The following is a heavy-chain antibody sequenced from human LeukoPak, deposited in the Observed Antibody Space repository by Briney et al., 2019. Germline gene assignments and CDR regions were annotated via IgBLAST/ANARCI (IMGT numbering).Heavy chain of an antibody. Sequence: GGSLRLSCAASGFIVSSNYMTWVRQAPGKGLEWVSVIYSGGSTYYADSVKGRFAISRDSSQNTLYLQMNSLRAEDTAVYYCARDLGESWGQGTLVTVSS. D-gene: IGHD1-26*01. CDR3: ARDLGES. V-gene: IGHV3-66*01. CDR1: GFIVSSNY. J-gene: IGHJ5*02. CDR2: IYSGGST.